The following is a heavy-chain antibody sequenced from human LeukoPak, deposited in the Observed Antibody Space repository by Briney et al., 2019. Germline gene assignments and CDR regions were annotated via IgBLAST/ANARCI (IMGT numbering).Heavy chain of an antibody. J-gene: IGHJ4*02. D-gene: IGHD2-21*01. Sequence: GGSLRLSCAASGFTFSSYGMHWVRQAPGKGLEWVAFIRYDGSNKYYADSVKGRFTISRDNSKNTLYLQMNSLRAEDTAVYYCAKLDCGGDCYHFFDYWGQGTLVTVSS. CDR3: AKLDCGGDCYHFFDY. CDR2: IRYDGSNK. V-gene: IGHV3-30*02. CDR1: GFTFSSYG.